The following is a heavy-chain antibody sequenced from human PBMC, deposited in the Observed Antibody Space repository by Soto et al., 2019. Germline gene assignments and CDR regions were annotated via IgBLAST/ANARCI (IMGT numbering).Heavy chain of an antibody. CDR2: IYPGDSDT. CDR1: GYSFTSYW. CDR3: ARGGVRTYYYGSGSSNWLDP. Sequence: PGESLKISCKGSGYSFTSYWIGWVRQMPGKGLEWMGIIYPGDSDTRYSPSFQGQVTISADKSISTAYLQWSSLKASDTAMYYCARGGVRTYYYGSGSSNWLDPWGQGPLVTVSS. D-gene: IGHD3-10*01. V-gene: IGHV5-51*01. J-gene: IGHJ5*02.